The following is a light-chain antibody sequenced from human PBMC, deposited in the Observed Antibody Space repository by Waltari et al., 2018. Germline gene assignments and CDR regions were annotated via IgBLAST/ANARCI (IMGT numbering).Light chain of an antibody. CDR1: QGIINY. V-gene: IGKV1-27*01. CDR2: AAS. Sequence: TCRASQGIINYLAWYQQKPGKVPKVLIYAASTLQSGVPSRFSCRGSGTDFTLTISSLQPEDVASYYCQEYNSASLTFGGGTKVEIK. J-gene: IGKJ4*01. CDR3: QEYNSASLT.